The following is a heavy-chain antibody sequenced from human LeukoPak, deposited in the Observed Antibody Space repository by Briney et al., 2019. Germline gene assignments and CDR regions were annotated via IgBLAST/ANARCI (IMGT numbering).Heavy chain of an antibody. Sequence: ASVKVSCKASGYTFTSYGITWVRQAPGQGLKWMGWINTNTGNPTYAQGFTGRLVFSLDTSVSTAYLQISSLKAEDTAVYYCARDVVVVAATPGDWFDPWGQGTLVTVSS. D-gene: IGHD2-15*01. J-gene: IGHJ5*02. V-gene: IGHV7-4-1*02. CDR3: ARDVVVVAATPGDWFDP. CDR2: INTNTGNP. CDR1: GYTFTSYG.